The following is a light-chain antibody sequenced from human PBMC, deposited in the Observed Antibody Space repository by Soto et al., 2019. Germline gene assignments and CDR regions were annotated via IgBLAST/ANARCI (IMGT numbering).Light chain of an antibody. CDR1: SSNIGAGYE. J-gene: IGLJ1*01. CDR3: QSYDSSLSGYV. V-gene: IGLV1-40*01. CDR2: ENN. Sequence: QSVLTQPPSVSEAPGQRVTISCTGSSSNIGAGYEAHWYQQVPGPAPKLLIYENNNRPSGVPDRFSGSQSGTSASLAITGLQAEDEAEYYCQSYDSSLSGYVFGTGTKVTVL.